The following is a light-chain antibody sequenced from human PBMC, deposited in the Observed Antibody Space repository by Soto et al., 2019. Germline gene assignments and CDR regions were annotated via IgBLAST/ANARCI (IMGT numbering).Light chain of an antibody. J-gene: IGKJ2*01. CDR1: QSVSSN. Sequence: EIVMTQSPGTLSVSPGERAALSCRASQSVSSNFAWYQQKPGQAPRLLIYDASTRATGIPARFSGSGSGTDFTLTISSLQSEDFAVYYCQQYKNWPYTFGQGTKLEIK. V-gene: IGKV3-15*01. CDR3: QQYKNWPYT. CDR2: DAS.